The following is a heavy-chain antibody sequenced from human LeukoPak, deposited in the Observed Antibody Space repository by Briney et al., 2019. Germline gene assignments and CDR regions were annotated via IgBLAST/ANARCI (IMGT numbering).Heavy chain of an antibody. D-gene: IGHD2-21*01. J-gene: IGHJ6*03. Sequence: SETLSLTCAVYGGSFSGYYWSWIRQPPGKGLEWIGEINHSGSTNYNPSLKSRVTISVDTSKNQFSLKLSSVTAADTAVYYCARGQKGSRVIAIRVPGYYYYMDVWGKGTTVTVSS. CDR2: INHSGST. CDR3: ARGQKGSRVIAIRVPGYYYYMDV. V-gene: IGHV4-34*01. CDR1: GGSFSGYY.